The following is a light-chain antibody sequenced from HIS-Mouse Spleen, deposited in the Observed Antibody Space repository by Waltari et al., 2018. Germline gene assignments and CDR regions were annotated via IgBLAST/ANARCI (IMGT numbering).Light chain of an antibody. V-gene: IGKV3-20*01. J-gene: IGKJ1*01. CDR1: PSVSSSY. Sequence: EIVLTQSPGTLSLSPGERATLSCRASPSVSSSYLAWYQKKPGQAPRLLIYGASSRATGIPDRFSGSGSGTDFTLTISRLEPEDFAVYYCQQYGSSPPTFGQGTKVEIK. CDR2: GAS. CDR3: QQYGSSPPT.